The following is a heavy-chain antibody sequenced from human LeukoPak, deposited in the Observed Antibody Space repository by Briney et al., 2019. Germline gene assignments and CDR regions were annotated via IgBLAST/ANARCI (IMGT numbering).Heavy chain of an antibody. Sequence: GESLKISCKGSGYSFTSYWIGRVRQMPGKGLEWMGIIYPGDSDTRYSPSFQGQVTISADKSISTAYLQWGSLKASDTAMYYCARHAALVTASPLDYWGQGTLVTVSS. CDR3: ARHAALVTASPLDY. CDR1: GYSFTSYW. J-gene: IGHJ4*02. CDR2: IYPGDSDT. V-gene: IGHV5-51*01. D-gene: IGHD2-21*02.